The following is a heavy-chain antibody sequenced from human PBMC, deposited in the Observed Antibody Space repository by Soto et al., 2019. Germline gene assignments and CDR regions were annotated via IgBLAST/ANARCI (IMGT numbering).Heavy chain of an antibody. CDR3: ARDSDWNLYLYFDL. V-gene: IGHV3-30*03. CDR2: ISYDESNK. CDR1: GFTFSSYD. J-gene: IGHJ2*01. Sequence: GGSLRLSCAASGFTFSSYDMHWVRQAQGKGLEWVAVISYDESNKYYADSVKGRFTISRDNSKNTLYLQMNSLRAEDTAVYYCARDSDWNLYLYFDLWGRGTLVTVSS. D-gene: IGHD1-1*01.